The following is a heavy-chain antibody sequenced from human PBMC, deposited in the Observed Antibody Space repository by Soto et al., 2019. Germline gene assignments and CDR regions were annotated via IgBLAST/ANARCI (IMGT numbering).Heavy chain of an antibody. CDR2: ISGLDEST. J-gene: IGHJ4*02. Sequence: EVQLLESGGDLAQPGVSLRLSCAASGFPFSRHAMSWFRQAPGKGLEWVSGISGLDESTYYADSVKGRFTISKYKSKNTLYLQMNSLRAEDTAVYYCVKVGTVAGTDYWGQGTLVTVSS. CDR3: VKVGTVAGTDY. D-gene: IGHD6-19*01. CDR1: GFPFSRHA. V-gene: IGHV3-23*01.